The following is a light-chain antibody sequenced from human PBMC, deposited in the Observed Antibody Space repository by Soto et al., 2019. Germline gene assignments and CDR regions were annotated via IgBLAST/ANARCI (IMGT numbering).Light chain of an antibody. CDR2: GAS. J-gene: IGKJ1*01. V-gene: IGKV3-15*01. Sequence: IMMSQSLATLSVYQGERGTLSCRASQSVSSNLAWYQQKPGQAPRLLIYGASTRATGIPARFSGSGSGTEFTLTISSLQSEDFAVYYCQQCNTWPPETFGQGTKVDI. CDR3: QQCNTWPPET. CDR1: QSVSSN.